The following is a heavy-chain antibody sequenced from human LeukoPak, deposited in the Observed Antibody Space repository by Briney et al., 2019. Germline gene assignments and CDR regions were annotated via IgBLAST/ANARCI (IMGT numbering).Heavy chain of an antibody. Sequence: GGSLRLSCAASGFTFISYWMSWVRQAPGKGLEWVANIKQDGSEKYYVDSVKGRFTISRDNAKNSLYLQMNSLRAEDTAVYYCARLRVGAHYYFDYWGQETLVTVSS. CDR3: ARLRVGAHYYFDY. J-gene: IGHJ4*02. D-gene: IGHD1-26*01. CDR2: IKQDGSEK. CDR1: GFTFISYW. V-gene: IGHV3-7*03.